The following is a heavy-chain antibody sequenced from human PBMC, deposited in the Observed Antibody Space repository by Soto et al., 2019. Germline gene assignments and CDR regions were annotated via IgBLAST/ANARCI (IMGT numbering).Heavy chain of an antibody. CDR3: AKKSEIAVPRYYFDL. V-gene: IGHV3-23*01. D-gene: IGHD2-21*01. Sequence: GGSLRLSXAASGFTFGSYAMSWVRQAPGKGLEWVSSMNGGGGSTYYAESVQGRFTISRDNSKNTLYLQMNSLRVEDTAVYYCAKKSEIAVPRYYFDLWGQGTLVTVSS. J-gene: IGHJ4*02. CDR2: MNGGGGST. CDR1: GFTFGSYA.